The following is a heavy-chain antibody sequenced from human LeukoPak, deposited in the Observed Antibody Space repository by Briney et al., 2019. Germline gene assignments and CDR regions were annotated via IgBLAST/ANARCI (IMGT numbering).Heavy chain of an antibody. V-gene: IGHV3-21*01. CDR2: ISSSSSYI. CDR3: ARELLTYSNHKLGHYMDV. D-gene: IGHD4-11*01. Sequence: GGSLRLSCAASGFTFSNYNMNWVRQAPGKGLEWVSCISSSSSYIYYADSVKGRFTISRENSKNSLYLQMNSLRAEDSALYFCARELLTYSNHKLGHYMDVWGKGTTVTVSS. J-gene: IGHJ6*03. CDR1: GFTFSNYN.